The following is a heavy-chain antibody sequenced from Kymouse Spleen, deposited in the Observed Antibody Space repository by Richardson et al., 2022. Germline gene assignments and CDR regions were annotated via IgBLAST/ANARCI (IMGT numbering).Heavy chain of an antibody. CDR2: INHSGST. CDR3: ARSRYYGSGYGMDV. Sequence: QVQLQQWGAGLLKPSETLSLTCAVYGGSFSGYYWSWIRQPPGKGLEWIGEINHSGSTNYNPSLKSRVTISVDTSKNQFSLKLSSVTAADTAVYYCARSRYYGSGYGMDVWGQGTTVTVSS. D-gene: IGHD3-10*01. J-gene: IGHJ6*02. V-gene: IGHV4-34*01. CDR1: GGSFSGYY.